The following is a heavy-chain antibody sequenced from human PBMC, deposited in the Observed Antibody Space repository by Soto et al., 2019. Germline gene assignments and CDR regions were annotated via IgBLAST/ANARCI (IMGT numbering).Heavy chain of an antibody. CDR2: IYSGGST. Sequence: EVQLVESGGDLIQPGGSLRLSCAASGFTVSSNYMSWVRQAPGKGLEWVSVIYSGGSTYYADSVKGRFTISRDNSKNTLYLQMNSLRAEDTAVYYCARVTYGWYYYYGLDVWGQGTTVTVSS. J-gene: IGHJ6*02. V-gene: IGHV3-53*01. CDR3: ARVTYGWYYYYGLDV. CDR1: GFTVSSNY. D-gene: IGHD3-16*01.